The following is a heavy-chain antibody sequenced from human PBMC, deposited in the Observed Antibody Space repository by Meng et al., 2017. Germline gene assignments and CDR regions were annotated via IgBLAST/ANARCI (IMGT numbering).Heavy chain of an antibody. CDR3: TIYTSGHI. CDR1: GYSFTSYW. Sequence: GGSLRLSCKGSGYSFTSYWIGWVRQASGKGLEWVGRIETKPYNYATSYAASVRGRFTISRDDSKNTAYLEMDSLKTEDTALYYCTIYTSGHIWGQGTMVTVSS. J-gene: IGHJ3*02. D-gene: IGHD6-19*01. CDR2: IETKPYNYAT. V-gene: IGHV3-73*01.